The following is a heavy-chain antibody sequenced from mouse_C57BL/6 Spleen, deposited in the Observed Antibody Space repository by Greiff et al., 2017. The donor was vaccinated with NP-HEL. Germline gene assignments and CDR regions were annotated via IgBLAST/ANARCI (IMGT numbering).Heavy chain of an antibody. D-gene: IGHD2-14*01. J-gene: IGHJ1*03. Sequence: LQLQQSGAELVKPGASVKLSCKASGYTFTSYWMQWVKQRPGQGLEWIGEIDPSDSYTNYNQKFKGKATLTVDTSSSTAYMQLSSLTSEDSAVYYCARWGTWYFDVWGTGTTVTVSS. V-gene: IGHV1-50*01. CDR1: GYTFTSYW. CDR3: ARWGTWYFDV. CDR2: IDPSDSYT.